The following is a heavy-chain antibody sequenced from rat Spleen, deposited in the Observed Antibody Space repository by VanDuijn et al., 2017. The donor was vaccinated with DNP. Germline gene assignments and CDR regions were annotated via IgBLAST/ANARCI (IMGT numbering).Heavy chain of an antibody. CDR2: ISYSGTT. V-gene: IGHV3-1*01. CDR1: GYSITNIY. J-gene: IGHJ2*01. D-gene: IGHD1-5*01. CDR3: ARWYNYFDY. Sequence: EVQLQESGPGLVKPSQSLSLTCSVTGYSITNIYWGWIRKFPGNKMEWLGHISYSGTTNYNPSLKSRISITRDTSKNQFFLQLNSVTTEDTATYYCARWYNYFDYWGQGVMVTVSS.